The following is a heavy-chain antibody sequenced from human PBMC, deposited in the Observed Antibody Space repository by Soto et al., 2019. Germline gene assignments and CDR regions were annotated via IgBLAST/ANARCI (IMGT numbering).Heavy chain of an antibody. CDR2: IDNSGNT. J-gene: IGHJ4*02. CDR3: ARRTYSGSSYYFDY. V-gene: IGHV4-4*09. CDR1: GCSISSYY. D-gene: IGHD5-12*01. Sequence: PSETLSLTCSVSGCSISSYYWSWVRQPPGKGLEWIAYIDNSGNTNYNPSLKSRVTISVDASKNQFSLKLSSVTAADTAVYYCARRTYSGSSYYFDYWGQGTQVTVSS.